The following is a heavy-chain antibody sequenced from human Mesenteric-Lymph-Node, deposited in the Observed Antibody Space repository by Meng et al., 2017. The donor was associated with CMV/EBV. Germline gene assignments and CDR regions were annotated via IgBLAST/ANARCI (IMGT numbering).Heavy chain of an antibody. CDR1: GGSISSSTYY. CDR2: VHYSGST. CDR3: ARDNGLGYFDY. J-gene: IGHJ4*02. V-gene: IGHV4-39*07. D-gene: IGHD2-21*01. Sequence: SETLSLTCAVSGGSISSSTYYWGWIRQPPGKGLEWIGNVHYSGSTYYNPSLKSRVTISVDTFKNQFSLKLSSVTAADTAVYYCARDNGLGYFDYWGQGTLVTVSS.